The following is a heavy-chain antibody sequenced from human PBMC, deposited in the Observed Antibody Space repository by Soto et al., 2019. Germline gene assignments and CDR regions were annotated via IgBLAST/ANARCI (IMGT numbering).Heavy chain of an antibody. J-gene: IGHJ4*02. CDR2: IIPIFGTT. CDR1: GGTFSSYA. D-gene: IGHD3-22*01. CDR3: ARNHYYDSSGYYYFDY. V-gene: IGHV1-69*13. Sequence: SVKVSCKASGGTFSSYAISWVRQAPGQGLEWMGGIIPIFGTTKHAQKFQGRVTSTADESTSTVYMELSRLTSEDTALYYCARNHYYDSSGYYYFDYRAQRTPVTGSS.